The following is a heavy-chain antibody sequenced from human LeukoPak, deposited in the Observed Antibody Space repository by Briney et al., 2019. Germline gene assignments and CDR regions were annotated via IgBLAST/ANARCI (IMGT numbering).Heavy chain of an antibody. D-gene: IGHD5-24*01. CDR1: GFTFSDYY. CDR2: ISGRGNTG. V-gene: IGHV3-11*01. CDR3: ARVGRDGNKWVFYFDY. Sequence: GGSLRLSCAASGFTFSDYYMSWIRQAPGKGLEWVSYISGRGNTGYYGDSVKGRFTISRDNAKNSLYLQMNSLRAEDTAVYHCARVGRDGNKWVFYFDYWGQGTLVTVSS. J-gene: IGHJ4*02.